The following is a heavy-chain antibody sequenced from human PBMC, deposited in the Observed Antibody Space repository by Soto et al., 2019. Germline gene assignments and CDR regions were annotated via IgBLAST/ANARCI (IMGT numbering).Heavy chain of an antibody. D-gene: IGHD3-16*01. V-gene: IGHV3-30*05. J-gene: IGHJ4*02. CDR1: GFTFRSYV. CDR3: ARGGTTGGLDV. CDR2: TSYDGSNK. Sequence: QVQLVESGGGVVQPGTSLRLSCVGSGFTFRSYVIHWVRQAPGKGLELVALTSYDGSNKYYDDSVKGRFTISRDNSRNPVDLQMANLRLDGTALYFFARGGTTGGLDVWGPGTLV.